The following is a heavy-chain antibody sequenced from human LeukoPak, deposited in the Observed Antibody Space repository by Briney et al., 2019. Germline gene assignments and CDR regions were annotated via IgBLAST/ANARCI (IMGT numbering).Heavy chain of an antibody. CDR1: GGSISSYY. V-gene: IGHV4-59*08. D-gene: IGHD3-10*01. CDR3: ARTITMVRGVTIDAFDI. J-gene: IGHJ3*02. CDR2: IYYSGST. Sequence: PSETLSLTCTVSGGSISSYYWSWIRQPPGKGLGWIGYIYYSGSTNYNPSLKSRVTISVDTSKNQFSLKLSSVTAADTAVYYCARTITMVRGVTIDAFDIWGQGTMVTVSS.